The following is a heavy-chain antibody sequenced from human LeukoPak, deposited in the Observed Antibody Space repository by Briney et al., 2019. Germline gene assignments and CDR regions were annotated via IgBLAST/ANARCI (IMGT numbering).Heavy chain of an antibody. J-gene: IGHJ6*03. CDR2: IIPIFGTA. D-gene: IGHD2-2*01. V-gene: IGHV1-69*05. CDR1: GGTFSSYA. CDR3: ARSSDEAYYYYMDV. Sequence: GASVKVSCKASGGTFSSYAISWVRQAPGQGLEWIGGIIPIFGTANYAQKFQGRVTITTDESTSTAYMELSSLRSEDTAVYYCARSSDEAYYYYMDVWGKGTTVTVSS.